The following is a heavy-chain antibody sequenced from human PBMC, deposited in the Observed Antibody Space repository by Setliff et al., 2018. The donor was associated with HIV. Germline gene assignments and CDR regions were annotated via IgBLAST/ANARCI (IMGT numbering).Heavy chain of an antibody. J-gene: IGHJ3*02. CDR3: ARLWAYYDSSGRTAFDI. CDR1: GGSFSGYY. D-gene: IGHD3-22*01. Sequence: SETLSLTCAVYGGSFSGYYWSWIRQPPGKGLEWIGEINHSGSTNYNPSLKSRVTISVDTSKNQFSLKLNSVTAADTAVYYCARLWAYYDSSGRTAFDIWGQGTMVTVSS. V-gene: IGHV4-34*01. CDR2: INHSGST.